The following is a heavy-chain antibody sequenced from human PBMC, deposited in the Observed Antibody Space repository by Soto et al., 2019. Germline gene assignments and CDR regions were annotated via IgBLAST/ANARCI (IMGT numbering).Heavy chain of an antibody. CDR1: GFTFGDYA. Sequence: GGSLRLSCTASGFTFGDYAMSWFRQAPGKGLEWVGFIRSKAYGGTTEYAASVKGRFTISRDDSKSIAYLQMNSLKTEDTAVYYCTRTKRGGWYDAFDIWGQGTMVTVSS. CDR2: IRSKAYGGTT. J-gene: IGHJ3*02. V-gene: IGHV3-49*03. CDR3: TRTKRGGWYDAFDI. D-gene: IGHD6-19*01.